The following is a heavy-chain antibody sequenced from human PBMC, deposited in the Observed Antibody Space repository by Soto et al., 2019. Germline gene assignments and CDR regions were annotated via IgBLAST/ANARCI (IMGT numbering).Heavy chain of an antibody. D-gene: IGHD6-13*01. J-gene: IGHJ4*02. CDR1: GGSISSGDYY. CDR3: ARAPLPGIAAAGHPEVPTPLDY. CDR2: IYYTGST. Sequence: TLSLTCTVSGGSISSGDYYWSWIRQPPGKGLEWIGYIYYTGSTYYNPSLKSRVTISVDTSKNQFSLKLSSVTAADTAVYYCARAPLPGIAAAGHPEVPTPLDYWGQGTLVTVSS. V-gene: IGHV4-30-4*01.